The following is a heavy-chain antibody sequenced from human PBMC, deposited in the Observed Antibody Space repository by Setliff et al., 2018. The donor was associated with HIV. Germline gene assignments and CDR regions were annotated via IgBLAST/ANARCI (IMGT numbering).Heavy chain of an antibody. CDR1: GGSISSDNW. CDR3: ARGHCSGTNCYGVDYYGMDV. CDR2: IYHSEYT. V-gene: IGHV4-4*02. Sequence: SETLSLTCAVSGGSISSDNWWTWVRQAPGKGLEWIGKIYHSEYTNYNPSLKSRVSMSVDKSKNQFSVKLTSVTAADTAVYYCARGHCSGTNCYGVDYYGMDVWGQGTTVTVSS. J-gene: IGHJ6*02. D-gene: IGHD2-2*01.